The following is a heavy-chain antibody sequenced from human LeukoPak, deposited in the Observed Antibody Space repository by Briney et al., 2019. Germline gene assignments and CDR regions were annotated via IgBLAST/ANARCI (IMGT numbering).Heavy chain of an antibody. D-gene: IGHD3-16*01. CDR1: GGSITSSSYY. CDR2: IYYTGGT. J-gene: IGHJ4*02. V-gene: IGHV4-39*01. CDR3: ARTWRLNDWGSYSVEN. Sequence: SETLSLTCSVSGGSITSSSYYWGWIRQPPEKGLEWIGSIYYTGGTYYSPSLKSRVTISVDTSQNQFSLKMRSVNAADTAVYYCARTWRLNDWGSYSVENWGQGPLVRVSS.